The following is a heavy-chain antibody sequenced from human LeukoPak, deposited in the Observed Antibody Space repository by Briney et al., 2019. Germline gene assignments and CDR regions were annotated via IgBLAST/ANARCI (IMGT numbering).Heavy chain of an antibody. J-gene: IGHJ4*02. CDR1: GFTFSSYG. CDR3: AKAAQSRLRYYGSRSYEDY. Sequence: PGGSLRLSCAASGFTFSSYGMHWVRQAPGKGLEWVAVIWYDGSNKYYADSVKGRFTISRDNSKNTLYLQMNSLRAEDTAVYYCAKAAQSRLRYYGSRSYEDYWGQGTLVTVSS. V-gene: IGHV3-33*06. D-gene: IGHD3-10*01. CDR2: IWYDGSNK.